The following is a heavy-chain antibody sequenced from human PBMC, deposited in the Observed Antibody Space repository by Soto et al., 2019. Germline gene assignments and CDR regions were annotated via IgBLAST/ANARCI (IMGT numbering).Heavy chain of an antibody. D-gene: IGHD6-13*01. CDR3: ARGYDSSSWDDDAFDI. CDR2: IKQDGSEK. Sequence: GGSLRLSCAASGFTFSSYWMSWVRQAPGKGLEWVANIKQDGSEKYYVDSVKGRFTISRDNAKNSLYLQMNSLRAEDTAVYYCARGYDSSSWDDDAFDIWGQGTMVTVSS. J-gene: IGHJ3*02. V-gene: IGHV3-7*05. CDR1: GFTFSSYW.